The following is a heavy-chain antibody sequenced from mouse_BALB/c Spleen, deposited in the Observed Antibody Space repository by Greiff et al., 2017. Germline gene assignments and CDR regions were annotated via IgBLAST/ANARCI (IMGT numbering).Heavy chain of an antibody. D-gene: IGHD1-1*01. Sequence: EVQRVESGGDLVKPGGSLKLSCAASGFTFSSYGMSWVRQTPEKRLEWVASISSGGSTYYPDSVKGRFTISRDNARNILYLQMSSLRSEDTAMYYCARGITTVGMDYWGQGTSVTVSS. CDR3: ARGITTVGMDY. CDR1: GFTFSSYG. J-gene: IGHJ4*01. CDR2: ISSGGST. V-gene: IGHV5-6-5*01.